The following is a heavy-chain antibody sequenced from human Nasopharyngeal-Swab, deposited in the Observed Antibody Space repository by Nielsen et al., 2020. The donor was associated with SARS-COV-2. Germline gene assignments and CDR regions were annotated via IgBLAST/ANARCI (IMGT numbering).Heavy chain of an antibody. CDR3: ARVREPGYYDSIREYYMDV. Sequence: ASVKVSCKASGYTFTSYYMHWVRQAPGQGLEWMGIINPSGGSTSYAQKFQGRVTMTRDTSTSTVYMELSSLRSEDTAVYYCARVREPGYYDSIREYYMDVWGKGTTVTVSS. J-gene: IGHJ6*03. CDR2: INPSGGST. V-gene: IGHV1-46*01. D-gene: IGHD3-22*01. CDR1: GYTFTSYY.